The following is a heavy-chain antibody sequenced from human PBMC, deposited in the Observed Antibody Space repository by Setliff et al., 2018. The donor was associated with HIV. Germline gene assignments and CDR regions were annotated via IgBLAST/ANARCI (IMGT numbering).Heavy chain of an antibody. Sequence: ASVKVSCKASGYSFTTYGISWVRQAPGQGLEWVGWISVYNGQTLYAQKVQDRTTVTMDIPKDTAYMELRGLTPDGTAVYYCARGHHFYWYFDLWGPGTLVTVSS. CDR2: ISVYNGQT. J-gene: IGHJ2*01. CDR1: GYSFTTYG. V-gene: IGHV1-18*01. CDR3: ARGHHFYWYFDL.